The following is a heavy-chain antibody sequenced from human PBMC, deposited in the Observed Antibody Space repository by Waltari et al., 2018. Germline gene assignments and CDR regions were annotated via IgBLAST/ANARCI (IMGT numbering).Heavy chain of an antibody. CDR2: MEQDGSEK. CDR1: GFTFSRYW. CDR3: ARDLRGYSGYDERNFFDY. V-gene: IGHV3-7*01. J-gene: IGHJ4*02. Sequence: EVQLVASRGRLVQLWGSRRRSFAASGFTFSRYWLSWGGQAPGKGLEWVANMEQDGSEKYYVDSVKGRFTISRDNAKNSLYLQMNRLRAEDTAVYYCARDLRGYSGYDERNFFDYWGQGILVTVSS. D-gene: IGHD5-12*01.